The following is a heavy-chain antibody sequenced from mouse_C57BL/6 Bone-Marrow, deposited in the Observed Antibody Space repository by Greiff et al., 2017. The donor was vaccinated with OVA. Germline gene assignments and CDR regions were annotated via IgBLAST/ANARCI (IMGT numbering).Heavy chain of an antibody. J-gene: IGHJ4*01. Sequence: VQLQQSGAELARPGASVTLSCKASGYTFTSYGISWVKQRPGQGLEWIGEIYPRSGTTYYNEKFKGKATLTADKSSSTASMQLRSLTSRVSAVYLGAREDVLFYAMDDGGQGTSVTVTA. CDR2: IYPRSGTT. V-gene: IGHV1-81*01. CDR3: AREDVLFYAMDD. CDR1: GYTFTSYG.